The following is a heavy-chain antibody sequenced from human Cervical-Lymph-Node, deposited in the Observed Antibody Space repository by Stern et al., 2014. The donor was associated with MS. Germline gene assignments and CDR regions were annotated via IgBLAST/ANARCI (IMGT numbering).Heavy chain of an antibody. CDR3: ARDIALNTGYYFDY. CDR1: GGTLNNYA. J-gene: IGHJ4*02. D-gene: IGHD4-11*01. Sequence: QMQLVQYGAEVKKPASSVKVSCKASGGTLNNYAINWVRQAPGQGLEWMGMIIPMFGIANYAQKFQGRVTITADESTSTAYMELSSLRSEDTAVYFCARDIALNTGYYFDYWGQGTLVTVSS. V-gene: IGHV1-69*18. CDR2: IIPMFGIA.